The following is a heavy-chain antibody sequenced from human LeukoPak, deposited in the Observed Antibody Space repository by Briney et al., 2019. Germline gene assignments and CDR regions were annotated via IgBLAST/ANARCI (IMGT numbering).Heavy chain of an antibody. CDR1: GGTFSSYA. V-gene: IGHV1-69*04. Sequence: SVKVSCKASGGTFSSYAISWVRQAPGQGLEWMGRIIPILGIANYAQKFQGRVTITADKSTSTAYMELSSLRSEDTAVYYCARDSIVATIISYYYGMDVWGQGTTVTVSS. J-gene: IGHJ6*02. CDR2: IIPILGIA. CDR3: ARDSIVATIISYYYGMDV. D-gene: IGHD5-12*01.